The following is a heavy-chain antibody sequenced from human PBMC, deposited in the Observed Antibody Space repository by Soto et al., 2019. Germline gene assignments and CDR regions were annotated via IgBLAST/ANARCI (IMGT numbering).Heavy chain of an antibody. CDR3: ARGGSRYCSGGSCLPFDS. CDR1: GYSFTSYW. V-gene: IGHV5-51*01. J-gene: IGHJ4*02. D-gene: IGHD2-15*01. CDR2: IYPGDSDT. Sequence: EVQLVQSGAEVKKPGESLKISCKGSGYSFTSYWIGWVRQMPGKGLEWMGIIYPGDSDTRYSPSFQGQVTISADKSIRTAYLQWSSLKASDTAMYYCARGGSRYCSGGSCLPFDSWGQGTLVTVSS.